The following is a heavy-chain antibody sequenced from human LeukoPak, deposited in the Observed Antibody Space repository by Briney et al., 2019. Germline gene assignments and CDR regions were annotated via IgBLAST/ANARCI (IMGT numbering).Heavy chain of an antibody. D-gene: IGHD1-26*01. V-gene: IGHV3-7*01. CDR3: VRPSLNTGSYFDY. CDR1: GFSFSNYW. Sequence: GGSLRLSCEASGFSFSNYWMSWVRQAPGKGLEWVANIKQDGSEIYYVDSVRGRFTISRDNAKNSLYLQVNSLRAEDTAVYYCVRPSLNTGSYFDYWGQGILVSVSS. J-gene: IGHJ4*02. CDR2: IKQDGSEI.